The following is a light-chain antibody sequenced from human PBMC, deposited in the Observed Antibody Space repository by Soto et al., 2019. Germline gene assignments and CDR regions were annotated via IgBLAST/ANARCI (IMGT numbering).Light chain of an antibody. J-gene: IGKJ4*01. CDR2: DAS. Sequence: ETVLTQSPARLSLSPGERATLSCRAGQSVSDYLAWYQQKPGQPPRLLFFDASNRVTGVPARFSAGGSGTDFTLIISNLEPEDFAVYYGQQSVNWPPTFGGGTKVEI. CDR1: QSVSDY. CDR3: QQSVNWPPT. V-gene: IGKV3-11*01.